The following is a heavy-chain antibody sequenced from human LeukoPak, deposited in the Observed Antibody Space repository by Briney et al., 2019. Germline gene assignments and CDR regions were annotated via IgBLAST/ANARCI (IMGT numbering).Heavy chain of an antibody. J-gene: IGHJ6*03. CDR2: INSGGSST. D-gene: IGHD1-26*01. V-gene: IGHV3-74*01. CDR1: GFTFSSYW. CDR3: ARGWELTAVDYYYMDV. Sequence: GGSLRLSCAASGFTFSSYWMHWVRQAPGEGLVWVSRINSGGSSTNYADSVKGLFTISRDNAKNALYLQMNSLRAEDAAVYYCARGWELTAVDYYYMDVWGKGTTVTVSS.